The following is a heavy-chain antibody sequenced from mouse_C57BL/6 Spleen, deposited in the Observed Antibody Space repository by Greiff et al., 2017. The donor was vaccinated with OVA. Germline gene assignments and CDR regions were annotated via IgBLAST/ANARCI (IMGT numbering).Heavy chain of an antibody. V-gene: IGHV1-15*01. J-gene: IGHJ2*01. CDR2: IDPETGGT. Sequence: QVQLQQSGAELVRPGASVTLSCKASGYTFTDYEMHWVKQTPVHGLEWIGAIDPETGGTAYNQKFKGKAILTADKSSSTAYMELRSLTSEYSAVYYCTSYYGSSYRYYFDYWGQGTTHTVSS. CDR1: GYTFTDYE. CDR3: TSYYGSSYRYYFDY. D-gene: IGHD1-1*01.